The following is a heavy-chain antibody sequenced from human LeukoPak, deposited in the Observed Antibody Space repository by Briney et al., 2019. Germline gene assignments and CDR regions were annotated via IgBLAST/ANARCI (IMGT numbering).Heavy chain of an antibody. V-gene: IGHV1-18*04. CDR3: ARHDPMVRGVPYYFDY. J-gene: IGHJ4*02. Sequence: ASVKVSCKASGYTFTGYYMHWVRQAPRQGLEWMGWISAYNGNTNYAQKLQGRVTMTTDTSTSTAYMELRSLRSDDTAVYYCARHDPMVRGVPYYFDYWGQGTLVTVSS. D-gene: IGHD3-10*01. CDR2: ISAYNGNT. CDR1: GYTFTGYY.